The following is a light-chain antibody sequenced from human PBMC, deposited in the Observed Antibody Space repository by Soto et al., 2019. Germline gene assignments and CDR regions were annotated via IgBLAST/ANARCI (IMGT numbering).Light chain of an antibody. CDR1: QSVSSY. CDR3: QQRSNWLT. CDR2: DAS. Sequence: EIVLTPSPATLSLSPGERATLSCRASQSVSSYLAWYRQKPGQAPRLLIYDASNRATGIPARFSGSGSGTDFTLTISSLEPEDFAVYYCQQRSNWLTFGGGTKVDI. V-gene: IGKV3-11*01. J-gene: IGKJ4*01.